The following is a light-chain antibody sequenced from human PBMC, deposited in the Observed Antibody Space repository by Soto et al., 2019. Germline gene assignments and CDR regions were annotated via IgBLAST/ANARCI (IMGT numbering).Light chain of an antibody. CDR2: KAS. J-gene: IGKJ1*01. V-gene: IGKV1-5*03. CDR3: KHYNDYSRM. CDR1: QSVDSW. Sequence: DIQMTQSPSTLSASIGDRVTITCRTSQSVDSWLAWYQQKPGKAPKLLIYKASSLQTGVPSRFSGSVSGTEFTLTISSLQPDDFATYYCKHYNDYSRMFGQGTKVEIK.